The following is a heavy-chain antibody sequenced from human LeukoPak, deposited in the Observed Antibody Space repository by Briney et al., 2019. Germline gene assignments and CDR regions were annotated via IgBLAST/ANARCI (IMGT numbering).Heavy chain of an antibody. CDR2: IYYSGST. J-gene: IGHJ3*02. CDR3: ARGYMTLDAFDI. D-gene: IGHD5-24*01. V-gene: IGHV4-31*03. Sequence: SQTLSLTCTVSGGSISSGGYYWSWIRQHPGKGLEWIGYIYYSGSTYYNPSLKSRVTISVDTSKNQFSLKLSSVTAADTAVYYCARGYMTLDAFDIWGQGTMVTVSS. CDR1: GGSISSGGYY.